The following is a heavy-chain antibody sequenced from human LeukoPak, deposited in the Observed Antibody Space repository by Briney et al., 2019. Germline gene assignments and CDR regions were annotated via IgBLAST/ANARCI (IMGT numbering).Heavy chain of an antibody. CDR3: ARGDVEYSSSWYSYYFDY. J-gene: IGHJ4*02. CDR1: GGSISSYY. V-gene: IGHV4-59*01. Sequence: PSETLSLTCTVSGGSISSYYWSWIRQPPGKGLEWIGYVYYSGSTNYNPSLKSRVTISVETSKNQFSLKLSSVTAADTAVYYCARGDVEYSSSWYSYYFDYWGQGTLVTVSS. D-gene: IGHD6-13*01. CDR2: VYYSGST.